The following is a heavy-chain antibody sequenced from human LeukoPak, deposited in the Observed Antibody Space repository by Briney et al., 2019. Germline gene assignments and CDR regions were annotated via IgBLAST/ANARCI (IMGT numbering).Heavy chain of an antibody. D-gene: IGHD3-16*01. CDR1: GFTFSSYS. J-gene: IGHJ4*02. CDR3: ARDERLPGADFDY. V-gene: IGHV3-21*01. CDR2: ISSSSSYI. Sequence: GGSLRLSCAASGFTFSSYSMNWVRQAPGKGLEWVSSISSSSSYIYYADSVKGRFTISRDNAKNSLYLQMNSLRAEDTAVYYCARDERLPGADFDYWGQGTLVTVSS.